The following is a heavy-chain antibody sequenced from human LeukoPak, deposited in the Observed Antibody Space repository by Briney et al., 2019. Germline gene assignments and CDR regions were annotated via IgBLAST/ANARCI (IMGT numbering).Heavy chain of an antibody. CDR3: ARSDGYGLVGI. D-gene: IGHD3-10*01. V-gene: IGHV4-30-4*07. Sequence: PSQTLSLTCAVSGDSISSGDYSWSWIRQPPGKGLEWIGYIYNSGTTNYNPSLKSRVTISVDTSKNQFSLKLSSVTAADTAVYYCARSDGYGLVGIWGQGTMVTVSS. CDR1: GDSISSGDYS. J-gene: IGHJ3*02. CDR2: IYNSGTT.